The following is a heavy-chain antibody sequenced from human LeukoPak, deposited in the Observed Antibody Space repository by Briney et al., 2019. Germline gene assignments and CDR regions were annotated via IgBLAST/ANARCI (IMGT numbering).Heavy chain of an antibody. CDR3: ARGDIVATILHYYYGMDV. J-gene: IGHJ6*02. D-gene: IGHD5-12*01. Sequence: GASVKVSCKASGYTFTGYYMQWVRQAPGQGLEWMGWINPNSGGTNYAQKFQGRVTMTRDTSISSAYMELSRLRSDDTAVYYCARGDIVATILHYYYGMDVWGQGTTVTVSS. CDR2: INPNSGGT. CDR1: GYTFTGYY. V-gene: IGHV1-2*02.